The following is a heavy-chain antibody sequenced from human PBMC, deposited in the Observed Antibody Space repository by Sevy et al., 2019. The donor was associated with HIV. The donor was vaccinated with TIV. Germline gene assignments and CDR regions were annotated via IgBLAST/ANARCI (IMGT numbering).Heavy chain of an antibody. CDR2: ISRDGSNT. Sequence: GGSLRLSCAASGFTFTTYAMHWVRQAPGKGLEWVAVISRDGSNTYYADSVKGRFTISRDSSKNTLYLQMNSLRAEDTAVYFCARDGGYDSRGYDLSNYWGQGTLVTVSS. D-gene: IGHD3-22*01. CDR1: GFTFTTYA. V-gene: IGHV3-30-3*01. J-gene: IGHJ4*02. CDR3: ARDGGYDSRGYDLSNY.